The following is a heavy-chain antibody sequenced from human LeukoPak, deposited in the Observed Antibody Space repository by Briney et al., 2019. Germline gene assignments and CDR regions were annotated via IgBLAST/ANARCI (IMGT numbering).Heavy chain of an antibody. D-gene: IGHD5-12*01. V-gene: IGHV4-59*08. CDR2: IYYSGST. CDR1: GGSISSYY. CDR3: ARGNIVATNLFDY. Sequence: PSETLSLTCTVSGGSISSYYWSWIRQPPGKGLEWIGYIYYSGSTNYNPSLKSRVTISVDTSKNQFSLKLSSVTAADTAVYYCARGNIVATNLFDYWGQGTLVTVCS. J-gene: IGHJ4*02.